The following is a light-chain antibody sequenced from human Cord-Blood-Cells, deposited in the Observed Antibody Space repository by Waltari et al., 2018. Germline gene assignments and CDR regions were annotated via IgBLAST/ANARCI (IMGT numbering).Light chain of an antibody. J-gene: IGKJ2*01. CDR3: QQYKNWPPYT. V-gene: IGKV3-15*01. CDR2: GAS. Sequence: EIVMTQSPAPLSVSPGERATLSCRASQSVSSNLAWYQQKPGQAPRLLSYGASTRATGIPARFSGSGSGTEFTLTISSLQSEDFAVYYCQQYKNWPPYTFGQGTKLEIK. CDR1: QSVSSN.